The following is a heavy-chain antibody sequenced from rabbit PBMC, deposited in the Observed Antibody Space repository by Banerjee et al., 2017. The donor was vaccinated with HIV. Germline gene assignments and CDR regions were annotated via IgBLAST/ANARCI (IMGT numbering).Heavy chain of an antibody. V-gene: IGHV1S47*01. CDR1: GFDFSTYS. CDR2: IDPIFGGT. J-gene: IGHJ4*01. CDR3: VRHFGL. Sequence: QEQLVESGGGLVQPGGSLKLSCKASGFDFSTYSMSWVRQAPGKGLEWIGYIDPIFGGTYYASWVNGRFTISSHNAQNTLFLQLNSLTAADTATYFCVRHFGLWGPGTLVTVS.